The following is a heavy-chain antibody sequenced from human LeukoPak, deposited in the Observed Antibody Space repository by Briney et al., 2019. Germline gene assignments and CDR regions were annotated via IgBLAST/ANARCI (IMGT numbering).Heavy chain of an antibody. V-gene: IGHV3-48*03. J-gene: IGHJ4*02. CDR3: ARSPDAYDYVWGSYLDY. CDR2: ISSSGSTI. D-gene: IGHD3-16*02. Sequence: GGSLRLSCAASGFTFSSYEMNWVRQAPGKGLEWVSYISSSGSTIYYADSVKGRFTISRDNAKNSLYLQMNSLRAEDTAVYYCARSPDAYDYVWGSYLDYWGQGTLVTVSS. CDR1: GFTFSSYE.